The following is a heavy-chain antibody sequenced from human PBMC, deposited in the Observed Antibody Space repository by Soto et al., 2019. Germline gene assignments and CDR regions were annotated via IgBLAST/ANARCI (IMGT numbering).Heavy chain of an antibody. CDR1: GFTFSSSE. D-gene: IGHD1-26*01. V-gene: IGHV3-48*03. CDR2: IHPSGQPI. CDR3: ARRASR. Sequence: EVQLVESGGGLVQPGGSLRLSCAVSGFTFSSSEMYWVRQAPGKGLEWISYIHPSGQPIFYADSVKGRFTISRDNANNTLLLQMNSLRAEDPAVYYCARRASRWGQGTMVTVSS. J-gene: IGHJ3*01.